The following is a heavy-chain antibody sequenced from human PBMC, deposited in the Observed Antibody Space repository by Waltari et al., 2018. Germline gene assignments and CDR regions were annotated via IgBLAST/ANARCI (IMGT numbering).Heavy chain of an antibody. V-gene: IGHV4-38-2*01. CDR3: ARQGGWGAVWYFDL. Sequence: QVQLQESGPGLVKPSETLSLTCAVSGYSISSGYYWGWIRQPPGKGLAWIGSIYHSGSTYYNPSLKSRVTISVDTSKNQFSLKLSSVTAADTAVYYCARQGGWGAVWYFDLWGRGTLVTVSS. CDR1: GYSISSGYY. CDR2: IYHSGST. J-gene: IGHJ2*01. D-gene: IGHD7-27*01.